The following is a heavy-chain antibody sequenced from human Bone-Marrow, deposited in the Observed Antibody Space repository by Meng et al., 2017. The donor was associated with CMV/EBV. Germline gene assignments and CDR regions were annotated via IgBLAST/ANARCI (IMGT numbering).Heavy chain of an antibody. Sequence: GESLKISCVGSGFTFRGYVMHWVRQAPGKGLEWVAGVSNDGSNKHIADSVKGRIAISRDNAKNSLYLQMNSLRPDDTALYYCAKDHRFVPAYYFDSWGQGTLVTVYS. CDR2: VSNDGSNK. D-gene: IGHD2-2*01. V-gene: IGHV3-30*09. CDR1: GFTFRGYV. CDR3: AKDHRFVPAYYFDS. J-gene: IGHJ4*02.